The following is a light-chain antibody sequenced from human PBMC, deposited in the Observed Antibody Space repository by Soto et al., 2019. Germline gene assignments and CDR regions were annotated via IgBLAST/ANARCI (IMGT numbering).Light chain of an antibody. J-gene: IGLJ2*01. CDR2: EVS. CDR1: SSDVGGYNY. V-gene: IGLV2-14*01. CDR3: SSYTSSSTLEVV. Sequence: QSVLTQPASVSGSPGQSITISCTGTSSDVGGYNYVSWYQQHPGKAPKRMIYEVSNRPSGVSNRFSGSKSGNTAYLTISGLQAEDEADYYCSSYTSSSTLEVVFGGGTKVTVL.